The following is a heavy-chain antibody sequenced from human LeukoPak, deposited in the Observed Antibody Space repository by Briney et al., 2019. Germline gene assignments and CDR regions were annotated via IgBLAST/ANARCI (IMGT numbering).Heavy chain of an antibody. V-gene: IGHV4-4*07. CDR3: ARDYYAWGYSSNWYRWFDP. CDR1: GGSISSYY. Sequence: PSETLSLTCTVSGGSISSYYWSWIRQPAGKGLEWIGRIYTSGSTNYNPSLKSRVTMSVDTSKNQFSLKLSSVTAADTAVYYCARDYYAWGYSSNWYRWFDPWGQGTLVTVSS. J-gene: IGHJ5*02. CDR2: IYTSGST. D-gene: IGHD6-13*01.